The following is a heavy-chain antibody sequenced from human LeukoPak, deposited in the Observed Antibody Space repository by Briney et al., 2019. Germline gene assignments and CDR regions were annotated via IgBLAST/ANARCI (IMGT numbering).Heavy chain of an antibody. Sequence: ASVKVSCKASGYTFTSYYMHWVRQAPGQGLEWMGIINPSGGSTSYAQKFQGRVTMTRDTSTSTVYMELSSLRSEDTAVYYCVGSWASYSSSRFMDYWGQGTLVTVSS. V-gene: IGHV1-46*01. CDR1: GYTFTSYY. CDR2: INPSGGST. J-gene: IGHJ4*02. CDR3: VGSWASYSSSRFMDY. D-gene: IGHD6-13*01.